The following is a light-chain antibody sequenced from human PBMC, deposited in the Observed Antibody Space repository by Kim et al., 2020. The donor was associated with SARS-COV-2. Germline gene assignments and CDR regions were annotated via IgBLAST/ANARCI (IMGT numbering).Light chain of an antibody. CDR2: ETS. CDR3: QHLNSFPWT. Sequence: DIQLTQSPSFLSASVGDRVSITCRASQGIGGSVAWYQQKPGQAPNILIYETSLLDSGVPPRFSGSRSGTDFTLTISSLQPEDFATYTCQHLNSFPWTFGQGTKVDIK. J-gene: IGKJ1*01. CDR1: QGIGGS. V-gene: IGKV1-9*01.